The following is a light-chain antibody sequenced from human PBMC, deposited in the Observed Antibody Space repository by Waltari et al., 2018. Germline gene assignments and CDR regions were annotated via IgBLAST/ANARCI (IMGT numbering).Light chain of an antibody. V-gene: IGKV3-11*01. J-gene: IGKJ4*01. Sequence: EVVLTQSPATLSLSPGETATLSCRASQGISNYLAWYKHKPGQAPRLLIYDANNRATGIPARVGGSGSGTDFTLTISSLDPEDFAVYFCQQRSNWPMTFGGGTKVEIK. CDR1: QGISNY. CDR2: DAN. CDR3: QQRSNWPMT.